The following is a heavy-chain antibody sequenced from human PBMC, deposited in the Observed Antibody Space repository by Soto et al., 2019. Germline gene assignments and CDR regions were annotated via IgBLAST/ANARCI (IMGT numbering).Heavy chain of an antibody. J-gene: IGHJ4*02. CDR3: ARPNYDSSGYYPFHY. V-gene: IGHV4-59*01. Sequence: SETLSLTCTVSGGSISSYYWSWIRQPPGKGLEWIGYIYYSGSTNYNPSLKSRVTISVDTSKNQFSLKLSSVTAADTAVYYCARPNYDSSGYYPFHYSGPGTMLTVSS. CDR1: GGSISSYY. D-gene: IGHD3-22*01. CDR2: IYYSGST.